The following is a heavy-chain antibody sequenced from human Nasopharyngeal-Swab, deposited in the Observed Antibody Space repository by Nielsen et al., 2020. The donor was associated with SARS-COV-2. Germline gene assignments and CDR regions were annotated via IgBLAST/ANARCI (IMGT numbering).Heavy chain of an antibody. J-gene: IGHJ4*02. CDR3: ARLDVSAAGRDY. CDR2: IYYSGST. V-gene: IGHV4-39*01. Sequence: WIRQHPGKGLEWIGSIYYSGSTYYNPSLKSRVTISVDTSKNQLSLKLSSVTAADTAVYYCARLDVSAAGRDYWGQGTLVTVSS. D-gene: IGHD6-13*01.